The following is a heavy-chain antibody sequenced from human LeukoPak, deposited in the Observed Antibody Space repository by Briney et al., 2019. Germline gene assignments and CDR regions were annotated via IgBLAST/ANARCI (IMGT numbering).Heavy chain of an antibody. J-gene: IGHJ4*02. CDR3: AKSSSGWSVDS. Sequence: GGSLRLSCGASGFTFSTYGMHWVRQAPGKGLEWVAFIRDDGSNKYYADSVKGRFTISRDNSKNTLYLQMNSLRAEDAAVYSCAKSSSGWSVDSWGQGTLVTVSS. CDR1: GFTFSTYG. CDR2: IRDDGSNK. V-gene: IGHV3-30*02. D-gene: IGHD6-19*01.